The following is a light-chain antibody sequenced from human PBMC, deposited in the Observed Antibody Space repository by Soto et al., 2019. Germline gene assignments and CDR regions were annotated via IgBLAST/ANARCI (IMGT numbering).Light chain of an antibody. J-gene: IGLJ1*01. CDR1: SSDVGAYDY. CDR3: SLYTSENTYV. V-gene: IGLV2-8*01. Sequence: QSVLTQPPSASGSPGQSVTISCTGTSSDVGAYDYVCWYQQHPGKAPKLMIYEVNKRPSGVPDRFSGSKSGNTASLTVSGLQAGDEADYYCSLYTSENTYVFGTGTKLTVL. CDR2: EVN.